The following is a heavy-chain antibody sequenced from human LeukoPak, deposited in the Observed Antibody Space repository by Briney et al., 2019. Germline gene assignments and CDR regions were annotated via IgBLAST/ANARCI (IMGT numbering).Heavy chain of an antibody. V-gene: IGHV4-59*01. D-gene: IGHD2/OR15-2a*01. CDR2: IYYSAST. CDR1: GGSLSSDH. Sequence: SETLSLTRTVSGGSLSSDHWNWIRQPPGKGLEWVGCIYYSASTYYNPSLKSRVTIAVDMPKSQFSLRLTSVTAADTAVYYWARKNDFDIWGQGTLVSVSS. J-gene: IGHJ3*02. CDR3: ARKNDFDI.